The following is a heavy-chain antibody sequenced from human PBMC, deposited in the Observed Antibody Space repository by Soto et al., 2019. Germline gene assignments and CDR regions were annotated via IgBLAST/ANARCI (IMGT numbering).Heavy chain of an antibody. J-gene: IGHJ4*02. CDR3: ASGIQLWLRRINNGYSG. CDR2: IIPMFGTA. D-gene: IGHD5-18*01. V-gene: IGHV1-69*05. Sequence: QVQLVQSGAEVKKPESSVKVSYKAPGGTFSTYAISWVRQAPGQGLEWMGGIIPMFGTANYAQRFQDRVTXTXYESTNTVYMELSSLRSEDTAVYFCASGIQLWLRRINNGYSGWGQGTLVTVSS. CDR1: GGTFSTYA.